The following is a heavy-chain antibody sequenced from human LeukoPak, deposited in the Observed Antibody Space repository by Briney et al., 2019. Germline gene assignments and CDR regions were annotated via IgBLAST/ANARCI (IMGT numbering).Heavy chain of an antibody. J-gene: IGHJ4*02. CDR2: MNPNSSDT. D-gene: IGHD2-15*01. CDR3: ASELRPLGYCSGGSCAPPQYYFDY. Sequence: ASVKVSCKASGYTFTSYDINWVRQATGQGLEWMGWMNPNSSDTAYAQKFQGRVTMTRDTSICTAYMELSRLRSDDTAVYYCASELRPLGYCSGGSCAPPQYYFDYWGQGTLVTVSS. V-gene: IGHV1-8*01. CDR1: GYTFTSYD.